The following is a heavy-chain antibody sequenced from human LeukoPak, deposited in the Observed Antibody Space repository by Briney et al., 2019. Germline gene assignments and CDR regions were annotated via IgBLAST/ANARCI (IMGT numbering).Heavy chain of an antibody. CDR1: GGSFSGYY. CDR2: INHSGST. V-gene: IGHV4-34*01. J-gene: IGHJ6*03. D-gene: IGHD1-26*01. CDR3: ARAIVGAQSSYYYYYMDV. Sequence: SETLSLTCAVYGGSFSGYYWSWIRQPPGKGLEWIGEINHSGSTNYNPSLKSRVTISVDTSKNQFSLKLSCVTAADTAVYYCARAIVGAQSSYYYYYMDVWGKGTTVTVSS.